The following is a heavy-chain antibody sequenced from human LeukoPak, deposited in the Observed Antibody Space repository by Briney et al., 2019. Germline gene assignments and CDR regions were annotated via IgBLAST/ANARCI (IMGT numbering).Heavy chain of an antibody. V-gene: IGHV4-39*01. J-gene: IGHJ4*02. CDR1: GGSISNDFYY. Sequence: SETLSLTCTVSGGSISNDFYYGGWIRQPPGKGLEWVACLSHRGNTWYNPSLESRVTISVDTSKNQFSLRFNSVTATDTALYWCARHNAPRRVGFDFWGQGILVTVSS. CDR2: LSHRGNT. CDR3: ARHNAPRRVGFDF.